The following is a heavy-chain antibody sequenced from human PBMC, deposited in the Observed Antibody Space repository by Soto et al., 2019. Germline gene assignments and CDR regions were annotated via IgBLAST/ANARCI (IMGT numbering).Heavy chain of an antibody. J-gene: IGHJ4*02. CDR1: GGSITSYDW. CDR3: ARAWYSSSLDY. D-gene: IGHD6-13*01. Sequence: PSETLSLTCAVSGGSITSYDWWTWVRQTPEKGLEWIGEILYSSGNTKYNPSLKGRATISLDQSKNQFSLKLDSVTAADTALYYCARAWYSSSLDYWGQGILVTVSS. V-gene: IGHV4-4*02. CDR2: ILYSSGNT.